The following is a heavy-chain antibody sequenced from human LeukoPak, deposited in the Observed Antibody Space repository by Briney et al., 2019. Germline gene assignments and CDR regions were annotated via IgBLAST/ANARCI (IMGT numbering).Heavy chain of an antibody. J-gene: IGHJ4*02. CDR3: ARDEGGGYNQWDY. CDR2: IIPIFGTA. CDR1: GGTFSSYA. V-gene: IGHV1-69*01. D-gene: IGHD5-24*01. Sequence: ASVKVSCKASGGTFSSYAISWVRQAPGQVHEWMGGIIPIFGTANHAQKSEGRVTSTADGCTSTAYMALCRPRTGDTAVYYCARDEGGGYNQWDYWGQGTLVTVSS.